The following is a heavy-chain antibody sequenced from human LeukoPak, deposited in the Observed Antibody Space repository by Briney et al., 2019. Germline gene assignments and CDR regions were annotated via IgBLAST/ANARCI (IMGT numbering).Heavy chain of an antibody. D-gene: IGHD3-9*01. Sequence: PGGSLRLSCAASGFTFSSYAMSWVRQAPGKGLEWVSAISGSGGSTYYADFVKGRFTISRDNSKNTLYLQMNSLRAEDTAVYYCAKDFGILTGYPEYFQHWGQGTLVTVSS. J-gene: IGHJ1*01. CDR3: AKDFGILTGYPEYFQH. V-gene: IGHV3-23*01. CDR2: ISGSGGST. CDR1: GFTFSSYA.